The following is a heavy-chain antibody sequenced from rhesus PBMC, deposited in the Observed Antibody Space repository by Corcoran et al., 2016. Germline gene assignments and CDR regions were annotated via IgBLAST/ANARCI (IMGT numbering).Heavy chain of an antibody. J-gene: IGHJ4*01. D-gene: IGHD2-21*01. V-gene: IGHV4-106*01. CDR1: GGSISDDYY. CDR3: ARRGYCTGSGCSGNFDY. CDR2: IYGSGGGT. Sequence: QVQLQESGPGLVKPSETLSLTCAVSGGSISDDYYWSWIRQPPGKGLEWIGCIYGSGGGTNYNPSLKNRVTISNDASKNQFSLKLSSVTSADTAVYYCARRGYCTGSGCSGNFDYWGQGVLVTVSS.